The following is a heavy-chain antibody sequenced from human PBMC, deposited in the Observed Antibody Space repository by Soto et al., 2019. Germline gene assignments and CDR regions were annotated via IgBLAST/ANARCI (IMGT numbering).Heavy chain of an antibody. Sequence: QVQLVQSGAEVKKPGASVKVSCKASTYTFTNYDINWFRQATGQGLEWMGWMNPTNGNTGYAQNFQGRVTMTRSTSITTAYMELSSLRSEETAVYYCAKGPRNWRVDYWGQGTLVTVSS. J-gene: IGHJ4*02. CDR1: TYTFTNYD. D-gene: IGHD1-1*01. CDR3: AKGPRNWRVDY. CDR2: MNPTNGNT. V-gene: IGHV1-8*01.